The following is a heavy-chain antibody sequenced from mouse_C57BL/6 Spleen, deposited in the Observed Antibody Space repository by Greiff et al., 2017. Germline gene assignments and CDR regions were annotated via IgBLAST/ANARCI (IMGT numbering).Heavy chain of an antibody. D-gene: IGHD2-4*01. CDR1: GFTFSSYT. CDR2: ISGGGGNT. CDR3: ARHDYDYDRYYAMDY. V-gene: IGHV5-9*01. J-gene: IGHJ4*01. Sequence: DVQLVESGGGLVKPGGSLKLSCAASGFTFSSYTMSWVRQTPEKRLEWVATISGGGGNTYYPDSVKGRFTISRDNAKNTLYLQMSSLRSEDTALYYCARHDYDYDRYYAMDYWGQGTSVTVSS.